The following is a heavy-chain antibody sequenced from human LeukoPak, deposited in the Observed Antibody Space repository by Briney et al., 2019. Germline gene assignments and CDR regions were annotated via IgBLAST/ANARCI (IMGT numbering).Heavy chain of an antibody. CDR3: AKDRISLGELLSSLEY. CDR1: GFTFSDYG. D-gene: IGHD3-10*01. CDR2: LRYDGTNE. J-gene: IGHJ4*02. Sequence: GGSLRLSCAASGFTFSDYGMHWVRQAPGKGLEWVAFLRYDGTNEYYSDSVRGRFSISRDNSKNTVYLQMNRLRAEDTAVYYYAKDRISLGELLSSLEYWGQGILVTVSS. V-gene: IGHV3-30*02.